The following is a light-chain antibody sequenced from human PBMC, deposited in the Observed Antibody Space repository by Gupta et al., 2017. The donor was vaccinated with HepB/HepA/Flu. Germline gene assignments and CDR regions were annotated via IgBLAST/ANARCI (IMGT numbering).Light chain of an antibody. CDR1: QNINSW. CDR2: KAS. J-gene: IGKJ4*01. CDR3: QHYNNYPLT. Sequence: DIQMTQSPSTLSASVGDRVTITCRASQNINSWLAWYQQKPGKAPKLLIYKASNLESGVPSRFSGSGSGTEFTLTVSSLQPDDFATYYCQHYNNYPLTFGGGTKVEI. V-gene: IGKV1-5*03.